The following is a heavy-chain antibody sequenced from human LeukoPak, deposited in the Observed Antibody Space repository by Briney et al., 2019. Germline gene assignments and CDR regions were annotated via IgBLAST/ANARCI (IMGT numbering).Heavy chain of an antibody. V-gene: IGHV7-4-1*02. CDR1: GYTFNNYG. CDR2: INTDTETP. D-gene: IGHD5-12*01. Sequence: ASVKVSCKASGYTFNNYGLSWLRQAPGQGPEWMGWINTDTETPTYAQGFTGRFVFSLDTSVRTAYLQIRSLKAEDTAVYYCARRGVYSGYEVYDLWGQGTLVTVSS. CDR3: ARRGVYSGYEVYDL. J-gene: IGHJ4*02.